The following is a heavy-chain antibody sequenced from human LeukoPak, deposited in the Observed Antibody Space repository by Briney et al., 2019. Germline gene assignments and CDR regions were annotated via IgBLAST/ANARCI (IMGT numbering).Heavy chain of an antibody. V-gene: IGHV3-30-3*01. J-gene: IGHJ4*02. CDR2: ISYDGSNK. CDR1: GFTFSSYA. Sequence: GGSLRLSCAASGFTFSSYAMHWVRQAPGKGLEWVAVISYDGSNKYYADSVKGRFTISRDNSKNTLYLQMNSLRAEDTAVYYCVRTGAHNWNDPFDYWGQGTLVTVSS. CDR3: VRTGAHNWNDPFDY. D-gene: IGHD1-20*01.